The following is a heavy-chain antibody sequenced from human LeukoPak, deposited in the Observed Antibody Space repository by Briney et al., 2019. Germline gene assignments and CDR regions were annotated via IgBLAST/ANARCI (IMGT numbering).Heavy chain of an antibody. Sequence: SETLSLTCTVSGGSISSYYWSWIRQPPGKGLEWIGYIYSSGSTNYNPSLKSRVTISVDTSENQFSLKLSSVTAADTAVYYCARHVCSSTSCYRDYYYYMDVWGKGTTVAVSS. CDR1: GGSISSYY. CDR3: ARHVCSSTSCYRDYYYYMDV. CDR2: IYSSGST. J-gene: IGHJ6*03. D-gene: IGHD2-2*02. V-gene: IGHV4-59*08.